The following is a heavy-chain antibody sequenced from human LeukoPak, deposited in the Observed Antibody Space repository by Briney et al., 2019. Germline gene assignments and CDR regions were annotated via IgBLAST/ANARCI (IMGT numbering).Heavy chain of an antibody. CDR2: ITASGDTA. J-gene: IGHJ4*02. D-gene: IGHD1-26*01. V-gene: IGHV3-23*01. Sequence: EGSLRLSCAASGFTFSSFAKSWVRQAPGKGLEWVSHITASGDTAYYADSVEGRFTVSRDNSENTLYLQMNSLRAEDTAIYYCARSQWDLTYYFQYWGQGTLVTVSS. CDR3: ARSQWDLTYYFQY. CDR1: GFTFSSFA.